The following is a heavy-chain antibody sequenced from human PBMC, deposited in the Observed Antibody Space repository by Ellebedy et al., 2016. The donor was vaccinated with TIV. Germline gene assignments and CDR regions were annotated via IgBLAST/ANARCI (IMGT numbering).Heavy chain of an antibody. CDR3: ARATSGFDY. D-gene: IGHD5-24*01. CDR1: GFTFSSHD. Sequence: PGGSLRLSCAASGFTFSSHDMHWVLQPTGKGLEWVSGITSAGDTYYLGSVKGRFIISRDSAKNSLYLQMNSLRAEDTAVYYGARATSGFDYWGQGALATVSS. V-gene: IGHV3-13*01. CDR2: ITSAGDT. J-gene: IGHJ4*02.